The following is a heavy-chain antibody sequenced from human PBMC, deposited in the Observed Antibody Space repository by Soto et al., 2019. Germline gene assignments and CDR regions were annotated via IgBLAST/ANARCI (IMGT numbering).Heavy chain of an antibody. CDR2: IYYAGLS. V-gene: IGHV4-59*12. J-gene: IGHJ6*02. CDR3: ARVPDV. Sequence: CTVSGGSMISYYWSWIRQPPGRGLEWIGFIYYAGLSNSNPSLNSRVTMSVDRSKNQFSLKLSSVTAADTAVYYCARVPDVWGQGTTVTVSS. CDR1: GGSMISYY.